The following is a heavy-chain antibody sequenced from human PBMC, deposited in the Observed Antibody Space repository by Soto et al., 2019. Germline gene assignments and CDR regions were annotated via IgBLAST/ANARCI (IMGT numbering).Heavy chain of an antibody. CDR3: ARAGSGYENWYYFDY. Sequence: QVQLVQSGAEVKKPGSSVKVSRKASGGTFSSYAISWVRQAPGQGLEWMGGIIPIFGTANYAQKFQGRVTITADESTSTAYMELSSLRSEDTAVYYCARAGSGYENWYYFDYWGQGTLVTVSS. CDR1: GGTFSSYA. CDR2: IIPIFGTA. J-gene: IGHJ4*02. V-gene: IGHV1-69*01. D-gene: IGHD5-12*01.